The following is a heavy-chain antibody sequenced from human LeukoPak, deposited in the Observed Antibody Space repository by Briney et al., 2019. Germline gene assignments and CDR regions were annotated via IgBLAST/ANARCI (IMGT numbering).Heavy chain of an antibody. J-gene: IGHJ4*02. V-gene: IGHV4-59*01. CDR1: GGSITPYY. CDR3: ARDYGGKFDY. Sequence: SETLSLTCTVSGGSITPYYWSWIRQPPGKGLEWIGYIYYSGSTTYNLSFKSRLTISVDTSRNQFSLKLSSVTAADTAVYYCARDYGGKFDYWGQGTLVTVSS. CDR2: IYYSGST. D-gene: IGHD4-23*01.